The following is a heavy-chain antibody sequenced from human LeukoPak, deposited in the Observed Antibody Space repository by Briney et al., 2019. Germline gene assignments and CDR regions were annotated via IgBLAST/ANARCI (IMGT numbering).Heavy chain of an antibody. CDR2: TNAGNGNT. CDR1: GYTFTSYA. V-gene: IGHV1-3*01. D-gene: IGHD2-2*01. Sequence: ASVKVSCKASGYTFTSYAMHWVRQAPGQRLEWMGWTNAGNGNTKYSQKFQGRVTITRDTSASTAYMELSSLRSEDTAVYYCARPRGVVPAASAWFDPWGQGTLVTVSS. CDR3: ARPRGVVPAASAWFDP. J-gene: IGHJ5*02.